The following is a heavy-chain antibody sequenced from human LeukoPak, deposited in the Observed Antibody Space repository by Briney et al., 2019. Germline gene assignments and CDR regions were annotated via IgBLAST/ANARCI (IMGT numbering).Heavy chain of an antibody. CDR2: ISWNSGSI. CDR1: GFTFDDYA. D-gene: IGHD2-15*01. CDR3: VKSIPYCSGGSCYLVDAFDI. J-gene: IGHJ3*02. Sequence: GRSLRLSCAASGFTFDDYAMHWVRQAPGKGLEWVSGISWNSGSIGYADSVKGRFTISRDNAKNSLYLQMNSLRAEDTALYYCVKSIPYCSGGSCYLVDAFDIWGQGTMVTVSS. V-gene: IGHV3-9*01.